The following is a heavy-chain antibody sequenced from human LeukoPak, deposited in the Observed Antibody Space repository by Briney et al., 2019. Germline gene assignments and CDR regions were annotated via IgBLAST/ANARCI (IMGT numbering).Heavy chain of an antibody. V-gene: IGHV4-30-4*01. CDR1: GGPISSGDYY. D-gene: IGHD3-10*01. CDR2: IYYNGKT. CDR3: ARGPSYYYGPTKVFDP. J-gene: IGHJ5*02. Sequence: SQTLSLTCTVSGGPISSGDYYWAWLRQTPGKGMEWIAYIYYNGKTFYNPSLKNRLSISVKTSKNEFYLKLNSVTAADTAMYYCARGPSYYYGPTKVFDPWGQGTLVTVSS.